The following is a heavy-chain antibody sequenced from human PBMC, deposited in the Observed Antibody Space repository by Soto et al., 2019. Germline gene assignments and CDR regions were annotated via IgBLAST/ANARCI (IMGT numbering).Heavy chain of an antibody. CDR3: AKDGAARSRGMDV. V-gene: IGHV3-9*01. D-gene: IGHD6-6*01. CDR2: ISWNSGSI. CDR1: GFTFDDYA. Sequence: LRLSCAASGFTFDDYAMHWVRQAPGKGLEWVSGISWNSGSIGYADSVKGRFTISRDNAKNSLYLQMNSLRAEDTALYYCAKDGAARSRGMDVWGQGTTVTVSS. J-gene: IGHJ6*02.